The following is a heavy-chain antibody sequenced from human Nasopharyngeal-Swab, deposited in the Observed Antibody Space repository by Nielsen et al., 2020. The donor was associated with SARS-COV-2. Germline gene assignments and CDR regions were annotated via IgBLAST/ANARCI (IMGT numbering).Heavy chain of an antibody. V-gene: IGHV3-33*01. J-gene: IGHJ3*02. Sequence: GESLKISCAASGFTFSSYGMHWVRQAPGKGLEWVAVIWYDGSNKYYADSVKGRFTISRDNSKNTLYLQMNSLRAEDTAVYYCARQRGYYYDSSGYYEQRDAFDIWGQGTMVTVSS. CDR2: IWYDGSNK. CDR3: ARQRGYYYDSSGYYEQRDAFDI. D-gene: IGHD3-22*01. CDR1: GFTFSSYG.